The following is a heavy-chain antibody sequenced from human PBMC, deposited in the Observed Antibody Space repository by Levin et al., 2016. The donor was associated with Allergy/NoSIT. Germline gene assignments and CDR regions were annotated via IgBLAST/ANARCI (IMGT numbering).Heavy chain of an antibody. D-gene: IGHD3-22*01. CDR2: IIPILGIA. J-gene: IGHJ6*02. CDR1: GGTFSSYA. CDR3: ATSRGSSYYDSSGYPNYYYYYGMDV. Sequence: SVKVSCKASGGTFSSYAISWVRQAPGQGLEWMGRIIPILGIANYAQKFQGRVTITADKSTSTAYMELSSLRSEDTAVYYCATSRGSSYYDSSGYPNYYYYYGMDVWGQGTTVTVSS. V-gene: IGHV1-69*04.